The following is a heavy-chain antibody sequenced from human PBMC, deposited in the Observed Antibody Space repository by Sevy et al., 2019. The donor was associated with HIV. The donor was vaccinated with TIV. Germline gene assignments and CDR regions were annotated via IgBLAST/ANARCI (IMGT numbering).Heavy chain of an antibody. CDR2: ISYEGTET. Sequence: GGSLRLSCAASGFAFSTHAMHWVRQAPGKGLEWVAVISYEGTETFYAASVEGRFTISRDNSMNRLSLQITSLKPEDTAVYYCARDGGYSIKWYPLYWGHGTLVTVSS. D-gene: IGHD1-26*01. CDR3: ARDGGYSIKWYPLY. V-gene: IGHV3-30-3*01. J-gene: IGHJ4*01. CDR1: GFAFSTHA.